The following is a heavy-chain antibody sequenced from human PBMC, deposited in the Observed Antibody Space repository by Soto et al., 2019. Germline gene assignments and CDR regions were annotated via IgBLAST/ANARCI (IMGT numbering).Heavy chain of an antibody. Sequence: QITLKESGPTLVKPTQTLTLTCTFSGFSLSTGGVGVGWIRQPPGKALEWLALISWDDDKRYSPSLKSRLTVTKDTSKNQVVLTMTNMDHVDTATYYCAHSRCGGDCLRSYSSHYYFGMDVWGQGTTVTVSS. CDR2: ISWDDDK. J-gene: IGHJ6*02. CDR1: GFSLSTGGVG. D-gene: IGHD2-21*02. CDR3: AHSRCGGDCLRSYSSHYYFGMDV. V-gene: IGHV2-5*02.